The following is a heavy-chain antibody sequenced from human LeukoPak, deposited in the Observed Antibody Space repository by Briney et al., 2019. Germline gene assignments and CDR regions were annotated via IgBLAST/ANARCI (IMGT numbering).Heavy chain of an antibody. CDR3: ARGNDGWPHYYYYFMDV. V-gene: IGHV1-69*05. CDR1: GGTFTSYA. CDR2: IIPIFGTA. D-gene: IGHD1-1*01. Sequence: SVTVSFTASGGTFTSYAISWVRQAPGQGLEWMGGIIPIFGTANYAQKFQGRVTMTRDMSTSTVYMELRSLRSADTAVYYCARGNDGWPHYYYYFMDVWGKGTTVTVSS. J-gene: IGHJ6*03.